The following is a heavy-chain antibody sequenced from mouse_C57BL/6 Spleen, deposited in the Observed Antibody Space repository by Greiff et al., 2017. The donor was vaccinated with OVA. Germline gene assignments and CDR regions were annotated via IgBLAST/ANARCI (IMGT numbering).Heavy chain of an antibody. D-gene: IGHD2-1*01. CDR2: IYPSDSET. CDR1: GYTFPSYW. CDR3: ARWDGNYYYAMDY. J-gene: IGHJ4*01. Sequence: QVQLQQPGAELVRPGSSVKLSCKASGYTFPSYWMDWVKQRPGQGLAWIGNIYPSDSETHHTQQFKDKATLTVDKSSSTAYMQLSSLTSEDSAVYYCARWDGNYYYAMDYWGQGTSVTVSS. V-gene: IGHV1-61*01.